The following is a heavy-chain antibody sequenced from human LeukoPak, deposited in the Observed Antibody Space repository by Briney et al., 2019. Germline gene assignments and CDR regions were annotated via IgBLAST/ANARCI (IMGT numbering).Heavy chain of an antibody. CDR2: IIPIFGTA. CDR3: ARELPGIAAAGTVHYAFDI. J-gene: IGHJ3*02. CDR1: GGTFSSYA. Sequence: ASVKVSCKASGGTFSSYATSWVRQAPGQGLEWMGGIIPIFGTANDAQKFQGRVTITADKSTSTAYMELSSLRSEDTAVYYCARELPGIAAAGTVHYAFDIWGQGTMVTVSS. D-gene: IGHD6-13*01. V-gene: IGHV1-69*06.